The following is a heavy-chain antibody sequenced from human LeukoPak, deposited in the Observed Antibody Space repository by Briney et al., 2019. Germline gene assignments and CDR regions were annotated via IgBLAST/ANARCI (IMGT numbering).Heavy chain of an antibody. CDR3: ARDCDPKSSGYYWPHAFDI. V-gene: IGHV3-48*01. CDR2: ISSSSSTI. CDR1: GFTFSTYS. D-gene: IGHD3-22*01. J-gene: IGHJ3*02. Sequence: PGGSLRLSCAASGFTFSTYSMNWVRQAPGKGLEWVSYISSSSSTIYYADSVKGRLTISRDNAKNSLYLQMNSLRAEDTAVYYCARDCDPKSSGYYWPHAFDIWGQGTMVTVSS.